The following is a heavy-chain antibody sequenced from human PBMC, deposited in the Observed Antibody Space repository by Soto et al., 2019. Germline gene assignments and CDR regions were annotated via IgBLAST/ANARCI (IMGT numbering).Heavy chain of an antibody. D-gene: IGHD3-22*01. CDR1: GVTVSSNY. J-gene: IGHJ4*02. CDR3: GRVRASGYNYYFDY. V-gene: IGHV3-53*01. Sequence: PGGSLRLSCAASGVTVSSNYMSWVRQAPGKGLEWVSVIYSGGSTYYADSVKGRFTISRDNSKNTLYLQMNSLRAEDTAVYYCGRVRASGYNYYFDYWGQGTLVTVSS. CDR2: IYSGGST.